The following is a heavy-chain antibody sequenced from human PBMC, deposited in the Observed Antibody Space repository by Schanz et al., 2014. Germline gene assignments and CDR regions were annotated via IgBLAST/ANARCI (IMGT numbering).Heavy chain of an antibody. CDR1: GGSISSSSYY. CDR3: AGYEMATITFDY. J-gene: IGHJ4*02. Sequence: QLQLQESGPGLVKPSETLSLTCTVSGGSISSSSYYWGWIRQPPGKGLEWIGSIYYSGSTYYNPSLKGRAPIPVDTSRNQSPLKFTSVTAADTAVYYCAGYEMATITFDYWGQGTLVTVSS. CDR2: IYYSGST. D-gene: IGHD5-12*01. V-gene: IGHV4-39*01.